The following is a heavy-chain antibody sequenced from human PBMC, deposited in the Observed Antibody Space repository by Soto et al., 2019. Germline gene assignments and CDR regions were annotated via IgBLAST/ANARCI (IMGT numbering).Heavy chain of an antibody. Sequence: QVQLQDSGPGLVKPSETLSLTCTVSGGSISSYYWSWIRQPPGKGLEWIGYIYYSGSTNYNPSLKSRVTISVDTSKNQFSLKLSSVTAADTAVYYCARRYGSGLDYWGQGTLVTVSS. CDR1: GGSISSYY. D-gene: IGHD3-10*01. J-gene: IGHJ4*02. V-gene: IGHV4-59*08. CDR3: ARRYGSGLDY. CDR2: IYYSGST.